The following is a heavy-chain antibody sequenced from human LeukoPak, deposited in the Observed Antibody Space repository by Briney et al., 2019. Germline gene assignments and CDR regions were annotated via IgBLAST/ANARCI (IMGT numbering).Heavy chain of an antibody. CDR3: ARERGESTGGDFDY. CDR1: GYTFTSYD. Sequence: ASVKVSCKASGYTFTSYDIDWVRQATGQGLEWMGWMNPNSGNTGYAQKFQGRVTITRNTSISTAYMELSSLRSEDTAVYYCARERGESTGGDFDYWGQGTLVTVSS. V-gene: IGHV1-8*03. J-gene: IGHJ4*02. D-gene: IGHD3-16*01. CDR2: MNPNSGNT.